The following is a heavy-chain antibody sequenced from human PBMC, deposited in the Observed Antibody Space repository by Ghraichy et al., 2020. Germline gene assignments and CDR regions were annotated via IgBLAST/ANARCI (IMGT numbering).Heavy chain of an antibody. CDR2: IDPSDSYT. CDR1: EYRFTDYY. V-gene: IGHV5-10-1*01. J-gene: IGHJ6*02. CDR3: ARPDYSSSQYLNSHTLGV. Sequence: GESLNISCEGSEYRFTDYYIAWVRQVPGKGLEWMGTIDPSDSYTRYSPSFQGHVTISADKSLSTAFLQWTSLQASDTAIYFCARPDYSSSQYLNSHTLGVWGHGTTVSVSS. D-gene: IGHD6-6*01.